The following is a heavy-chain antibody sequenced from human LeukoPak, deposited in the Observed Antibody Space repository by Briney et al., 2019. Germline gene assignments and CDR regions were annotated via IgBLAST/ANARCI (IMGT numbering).Heavy chain of an antibody. D-gene: IGHD3-3*01. J-gene: IGHJ4*02. CDR2: ISSSSSTI. CDR1: GFTFSSYS. V-gene: IGHV3-48*01. Sequence: PGGSLRLSCAASGFTFSSYSMNWVRPAPGKGLEWVSYISSSSSTIYYADSVKGRFTISRDNAKNSLYLQMNSLRAEDTAVYYCARDHPYDFWSGYSSPVLDYWGQGTLVTVSS. CDR3: ARDHPYDFWSGYSSPVLDY.